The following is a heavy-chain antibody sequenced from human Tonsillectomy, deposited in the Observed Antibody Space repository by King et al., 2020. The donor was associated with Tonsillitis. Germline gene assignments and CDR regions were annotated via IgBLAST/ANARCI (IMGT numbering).Heavy chain of an antibody. Sequence: VQLVESGVEVKKPGESLKISCKGSGYSFSTYWIGWVRQMPGKGLEWMGIIYPGDSDTRYSPSFQGQVTISADKSIGTAYLQWRSLTPSDTAMYYGARGRPMVRGEHWFDPWGQGTLVTVSS. CDR3: ARGRPMVRGEHWFDP. V-gene: IGHV5-51*01. D-gene: IGHD3-10*01. J-gene: IGHJ5*02. CDR1: GYSFSTYW. CDR2: IYPGDSDT.